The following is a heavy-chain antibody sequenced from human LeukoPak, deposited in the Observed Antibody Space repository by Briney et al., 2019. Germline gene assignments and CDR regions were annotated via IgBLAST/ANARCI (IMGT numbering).Heavy chain of an antibody. D-gene: IGHD2/OR15-2a*01. CDR1: GGSVSSGSYY. J-gene: IGHJ5*02. CDR3: ARASFPFDP. Sequence: SETLSLTCTVSGGSVSSGSYYWSWIRQPPGKGLEWIGEINHSGSTNYNPSLKSRVTISVDTSKNQFSLKLSSVTAADTAVYYCARASFPFDPWGQGTLVTVSS. V-gene: IGHV4-61*01. CDR2: INHSGST.